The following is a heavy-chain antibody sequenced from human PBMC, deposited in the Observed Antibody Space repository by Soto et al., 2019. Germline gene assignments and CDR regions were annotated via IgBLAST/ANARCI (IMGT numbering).Heavy chain of an antibody. CDR1: GGSISSGGYY. CDR3: ARVDRYYYYGMDV. D-gene: IGHD3-9*01. CDR2: IYYSGSS. Sequence: QVQLQESGPGLVKPSQTLSLTCTVSGGSISSGGYYWSWIRQHPGKGLEWIGYIYYSGSSYYNPSLTSRVXXSXDXXKNQFSLKLSSVTAADTAVYYCARVDRYYYYGMDVWGQGTTVTVSS. J-gene: IGHJ6*02. V-gene: IGHV4-31*03.